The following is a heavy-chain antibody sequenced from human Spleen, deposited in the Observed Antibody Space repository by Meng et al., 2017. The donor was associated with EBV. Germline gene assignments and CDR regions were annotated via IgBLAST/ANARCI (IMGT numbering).Heavy chain of an antibody. CDR3: ASGVSGDYSRHFDY. CDR1: GGSISSRNW. V-gene: IGHV4-4*02. D-gene: IGHD2-21*02. Sequence: VHLPQWGAGVLEASGTVSLTCVVSGGSISSRNWWSWFRQPPGKGLEWIGEIYQSGSTNYNPSLKSRVTISVDKSKNQFSLKLSSVTAADTAVYYCASGVSGDYSRHFDYWGQGTLVTVSS. J-gene: IGHJ4*02. CDR2: IYQSGST.